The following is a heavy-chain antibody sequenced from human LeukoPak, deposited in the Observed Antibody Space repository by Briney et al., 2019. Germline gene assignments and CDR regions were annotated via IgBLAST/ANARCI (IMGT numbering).Heavy chain of an antibody. J-gene: IGHJ6*03. V-gene: IGHV4-39*07. Sequence: SETLSLTCIVSGGSISSNDCYWGWIRQPPGKGLEWIGNIYYSGSTYYNPSLKSRVTISVDTSKNQFSLRLTSVTAADTAMYYCARVILRNYYYYYMDVWGKGTTVTVSS. D-gene: IGHD2-15*01. CDR1: GGSISSNDCY. CDR3: ARVILRNYYYYYMDV. CDR2: IYYSGST.